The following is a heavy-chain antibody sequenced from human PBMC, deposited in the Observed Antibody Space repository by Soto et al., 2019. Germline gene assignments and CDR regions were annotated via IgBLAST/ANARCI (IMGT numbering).Heavy chain of an antibody. CDR3: ARGPPFH. Sequence: SETLSLTCAVSGGSISSGGYSWSWIRQPPGKGLEWFGYFYHSGSTYYNPSLKIRFTISVDRPKNQFSLKLSFVTAADTAVYYCARGPPFHWGQGTLVTVSS. D-gene: IGHD3-16*01. CDR2: FYHSGST. J-gene: IGHJ4*02. V-gene: IGHV4-30-2*01. CDR1: GGSISSGGYS.